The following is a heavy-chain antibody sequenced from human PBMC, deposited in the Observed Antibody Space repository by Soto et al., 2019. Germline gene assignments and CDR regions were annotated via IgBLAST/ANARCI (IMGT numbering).Heavy chain of an antibody. V-gene: IGHV3-23*01. CDR2: IDGGGLNT. Sequence: EVQLLESGGGLVQPGGSLRLSCAASGFTFNHYAMAWVRQAPGKGLEWVSTIDGGGLNTHYADSVKGRFTISRDNSKNTLYLQMNGLRAGDTAVYYCVKDVGIIMFDSWGQGTLVTVSS. D-gene: IGHD3-16*02. CDR1: GFTFNHYA. J-gene: IGHJ4*02. CDR3: VKDVGIIMFDS.